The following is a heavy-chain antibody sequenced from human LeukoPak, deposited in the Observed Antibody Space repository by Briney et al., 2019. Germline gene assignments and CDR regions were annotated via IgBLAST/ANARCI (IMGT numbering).Heavy chain of an antibody. D-gene: IGHD5-18*01. CDR3: AKAAGRGYNYGDYFDY. CDR2: ISGSVGGT. V-gene: IGHV3-23*01. J-gene: IGHJ4*02. CDR1: GFTFSSYG. Sequence: PGGSLRLSCAASGFTFSSYGMDWVRQAPGQGLEWGSAISGSVGGTYYAAPVRGRFTISRDNYNNTPYVQMNSLRAADTAVYYCAKAAGRGYNYGDYFDYWGQGTLVTVSS.